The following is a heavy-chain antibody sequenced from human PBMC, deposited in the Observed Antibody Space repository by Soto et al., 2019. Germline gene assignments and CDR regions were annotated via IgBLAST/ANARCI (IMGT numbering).Heavy chain of an antibody. Sequence: TLSLTCTVSGCSISTGGYYWSWVRHYPGKGLEWIAYIYHSRSTYYNPSLKSRLTISVDTPKNQFSLNLSSVTAADTAVYYSARDVHHSGGYGMDVWGQGTTVTVSS. V-gene: IGHV4-31*03. CDR3: ARDVHHSGGYGMDV. CDR2: IYHSRST. J-gene: IGHJ6*02. D-gene: IGHD2-21*01. CDR1: GCSISTGGYY.